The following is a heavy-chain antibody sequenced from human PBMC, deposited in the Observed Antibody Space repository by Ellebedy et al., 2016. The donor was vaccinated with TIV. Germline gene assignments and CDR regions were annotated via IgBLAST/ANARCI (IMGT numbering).Heavy chain of an antibody. Sequence: GESLKISCAASGFTFSNYEMNWVRQAPGKGLDWVSYISSGGVTTYYADSVKGRFTISRDNAKNSLYLQMNSLRAADTAVYYCARVHTGGRSNGMDVWGQGTTVTVSS. CDR2: ISSGGVTT. CDR1: GFTFSNYE. D-gene: IGHD4-23*01. J-gene: IGHJ6*02. CDR3: ARVHTGGRSNGMDV. V-gene: IGHV3-48*03.